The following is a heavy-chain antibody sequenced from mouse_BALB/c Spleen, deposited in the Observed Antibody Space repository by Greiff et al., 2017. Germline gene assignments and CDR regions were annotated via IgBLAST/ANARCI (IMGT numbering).Heavy chain of an antibody. CDR3: VRGQLGRGFAY. V-gene: IGHV2-9-2*01. CDR1: GFSLTSYD. CDR2: IWTGGGT. D-gene: IGHD3-2*01. Sequence: VQLVESGPGLVAPSQSLSITCTVSGFSLTSYDISWIRQPPGKGLEWLGVIWTGGGTNYNSAFMSRLSISKDNSKSQVFLKMNSLQTDDTAIYYCVRGQLGRGFAYWGQGTLVTVSA. J-gene: IGHJ3*01.